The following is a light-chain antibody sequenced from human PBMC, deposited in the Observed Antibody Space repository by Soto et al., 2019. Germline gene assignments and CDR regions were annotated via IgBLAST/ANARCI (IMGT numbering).Light chain of an antibody. J-gene: IGKJ1*01. Sequence: DIQMTQSPSTLSASVGDRVTITCRASQSISYWLAWYQQKPGNAPKLLIYAASSLESGVPSRFSGSGSGTEYTLPTRSLQPDHSGRYYCQQYNSYSKRLGQGTKVDTK. CDR1: QSISYW. CDR2: AAS. CDR3: QQYNSYSKR. V-gene: IGKV1-5*01.